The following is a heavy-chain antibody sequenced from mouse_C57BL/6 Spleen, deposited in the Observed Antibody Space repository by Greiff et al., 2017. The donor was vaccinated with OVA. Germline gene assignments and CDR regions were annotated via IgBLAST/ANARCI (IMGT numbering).Heavy chain of an antibody. V-gene: IGHV1-55*01. D-gene: IGHD2-1*01. CDR2: IYPGSGST. CDR3: ARGGGNYFAWFAY. J-gene: IGHJ3*01. Sequence: VQLQQSGAELVKPGASVKMSCKASGYTFTSYWITWVKQRPGQGLEWIGDIYPGSGSTNYNEKFKSKATLTVDTSSSTAYMQLSSLTSEDSAVYYCARGGGNYFAWFAYWGQGTLVTVSA. CDR1: GYTFTSYW.